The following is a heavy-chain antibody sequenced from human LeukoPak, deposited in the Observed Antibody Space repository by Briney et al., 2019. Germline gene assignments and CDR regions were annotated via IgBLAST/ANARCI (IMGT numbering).Heavy chain of an antibody. D-gene: IGHD3-10*01. CDR2: IDYSGCT. V-gene: IGHV4-30-4*01. CDR3: ARADDYYGSGSYYRGFGY. Sequence: SETLSLTCTVSGGSISSGDYYWSWIRQPPGKGLEWIGYIDYSGCTYYNPSLKSRVTISVDTSKNQFSLKLSSVTAADTAVYYCARADDYYGSGSYYRGFGYWGQGTLVTVSS. CDR1: GGSISSGDYY. J-gene: IGHJ4*02.